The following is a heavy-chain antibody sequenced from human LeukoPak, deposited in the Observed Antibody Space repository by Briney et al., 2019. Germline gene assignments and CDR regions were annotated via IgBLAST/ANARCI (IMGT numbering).Heavy chain of an antibody. CDR2: ISYDGSNK. Sequence: GRSLRLSCAASGFTFSSYAMHWVRQAPGKGLEWVAVISYDGSNKYYTDSVKGRFTISRDNSKNTPYLQMNSLRAEDTAVYYCARKDGGYSNYVDYWGQGALVTVSS. J-gene: IGHJ4*02. CDR1: GFTFSSYA. CDR3: ARKDGGYSNYVDY. V-gene: IGHV3-30-3*01. D-gene: IGHD4-11*01.